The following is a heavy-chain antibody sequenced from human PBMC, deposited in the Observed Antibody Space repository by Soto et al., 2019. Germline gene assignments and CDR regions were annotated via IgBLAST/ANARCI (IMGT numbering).Heavy chain of an antibody. CDR3: ARAGTYCSSTSCYGGPNWFDP. Sequence: QVQLVQSGAEVKKPGASVKVSCKASGYTFTGYYMHWVRQAPGQGLEWMGWINPNSGGTNYAQKFQGWVTMTGDTSISTAYMELSRLRSDDTAVYYCARAGTYCSSTSCYGGPNWFDPWGQGTLVTVSS. CDR2: INPNSGGT. CDR1: GYTFTGYY. D-gene: IGHD2-2*01. J-gene: IGHJ5*02. V-gene: IGHV1-2*04.